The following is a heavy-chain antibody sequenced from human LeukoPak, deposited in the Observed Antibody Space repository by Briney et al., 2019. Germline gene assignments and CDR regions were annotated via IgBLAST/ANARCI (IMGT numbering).Heavy chain of an antibody. Sequence: ASVKVSCKASGGTFSSYAISWVRQAPGQGLEWMGGIIPIFGTANYAQKFQGRVTITADKSTSTAYMELSSLRSEDTAVYYCARGFTMVRGVIMNYWGQGTLVTVSS. V-gene: IGHV1-69*06. D-gene: IGHD3-10*01. CDR3: ARGFTMVRGVIMNY. CDR1: GGTFSSYA. J-gene: IGHJ4*02. CDR2: IIPIFGTA.